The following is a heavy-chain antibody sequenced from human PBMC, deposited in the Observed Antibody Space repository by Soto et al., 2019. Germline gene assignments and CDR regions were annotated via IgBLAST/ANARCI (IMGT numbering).Heavy chain of an antibody. CDR2: IYYRGNT. CDR3: ARHKDTSSRYLLPDN. CDR1: GGSISSGSYY. Sequence: LSLTCTVSGGSISSGSYYWGWIRQSPGKGLEWIGSIYYRGNTYYNPSLKSRVTISVDTSKHQFSLKMSSVTATDTAVYYCARHKDTSSRYLLPDNWGQGTLVTVSS. J-gene: IGHJ4*02. D-gene: IGHD6-13*01. V-gene: IGHV4-39*01.